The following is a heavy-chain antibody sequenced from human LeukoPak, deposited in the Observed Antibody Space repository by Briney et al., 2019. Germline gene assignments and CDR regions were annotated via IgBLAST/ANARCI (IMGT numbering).Heavy chain of an antibody. CDR3: ARVMGSNYDFWSGYFDY. Sequence: SVKVPCKASGGTFSSYAISWVRQAPGQGLEWMGGIIPIFGTANYAQKFQGRVTITTDESTSTAYMELSSLRSEDTAVYYCARVMGSNYDFWSGYFDYWGQGTLVTVSS. V-gene: IGHV1-69*05. CDR1: GGTFSSYA. D-gene: IGHD3-3*01. J-gene: IGHJ4*02. CDR2: IIPIFGTA.